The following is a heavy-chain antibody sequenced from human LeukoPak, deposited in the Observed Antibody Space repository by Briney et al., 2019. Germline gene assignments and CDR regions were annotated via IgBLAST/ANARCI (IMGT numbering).Heavy chain of an antibody. D-gene: IGHD1-26*01. CDR3: PRDVGDWSYFDY. V-gene: IGHV4-31*01. CDR1: GGSISNGVYY. J-gene: IGHJ4*02. CDR2: IYYSGRT. Sequence: SETLSLTCTVSGGSISNGVYYWSWIRQHPGKGLEWIGYIYYSGRTYYNPSLKSQVTISVDTSKNQFSLKLSSVTAADTPVYYCPRDVGDWSYFDYWGQGTLVTVSS.